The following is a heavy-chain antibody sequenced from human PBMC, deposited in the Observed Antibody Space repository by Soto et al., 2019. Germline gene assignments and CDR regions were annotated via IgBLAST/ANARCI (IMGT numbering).Heavy chain of an antibody. V-gene: IGHV4-38-2*02. CDR1: GYSVSSGFY. J-gene: IGHJ5*02. CDR2: IYRSGNT. Sequence: MPSETLSLTCTFSGYSVSSGFYWGWIRHPPGKGLEWIGSIYRSGNTYYNPSLKSRVAISIDPSKNHFSLKMNSVTAADTAVYYCARGPPIVASPTSFYNWFEPWGQGTLVTV. D-gene: IGHD3-3*02. CDR3: ARGPPIVASPTSFYNWFEP.